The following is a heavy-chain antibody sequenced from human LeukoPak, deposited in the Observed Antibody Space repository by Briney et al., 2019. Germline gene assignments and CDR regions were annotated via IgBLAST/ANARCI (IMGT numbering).Heavy chain of an antibody. J-gene: IGHJ4*02. CDR1: GFSFNTYS. Sequence: SGGSLRLSCAASGFSFNTYSMTWVRQAPGKGLEWVSIISRTSESTFYADSVKGRFTISRDNAKNTLYLQMNSLRAEDTAVYYCAIQLWLLSSFDYWGQGTLVTVSS. D-gene: IGHD5-18*01. V-gene: IGHV3-21*01. CDR3: AIQLWLLSSFDY. CDR2: ISRTSEST.